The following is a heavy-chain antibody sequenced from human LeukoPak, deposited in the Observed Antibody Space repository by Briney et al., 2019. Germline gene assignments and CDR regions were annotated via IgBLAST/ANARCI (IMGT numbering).Heavy chain of an antibody. Sequence: ASVKVSCKASGYTFTGYYMHWVRQAPGQGLEWMGWINPNSGGTNYAQKFQGRVTMTRDTSISTAYMELSRLRSDDTAVYYCARDSVYGDYLYYFDYWGQGTLVTVSS. CDR1: GYTFTGYY. J-gene: IGHJ4*02. V-gene: IGHV1-2*02. CDR3: ARDSVYGDYLYYFDY. CDR2: INPNSGGT. D-gene: IGHD4-17*01.